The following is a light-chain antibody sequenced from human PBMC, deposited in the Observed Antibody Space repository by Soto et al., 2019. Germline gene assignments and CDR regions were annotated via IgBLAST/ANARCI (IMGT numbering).Light chain of an antibody. CDR1: SSDVGGYNY. V-gene: IGLV2-14*03. J-gene: IGLJ2*01. CDR3: ISYTSISTLI. CDR2: DVS. Sequence: QSALTQPASVSGSPGQSITISCTGTSSDVGGYNYVSWYQQHPGRAPKLIIYDVSNRPSGVSNRFSGSKSGNTASLTNSGLQAEDEADYYCISYTSISTLIFGGGTKLTVL.